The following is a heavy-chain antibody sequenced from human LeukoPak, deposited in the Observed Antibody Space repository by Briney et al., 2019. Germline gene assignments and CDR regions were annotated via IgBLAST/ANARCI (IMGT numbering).Heavy chain of an antibody. D-gene: IGHD2-8*01. CDR2: ISYDGRQN. CDR1: GFTFSTYA. V-gene: IGHV3-30*04. J-gene: IGHJ4*02. Sequence: GGSLRLSCAASGFTFSTYAMNWVRQAPGKRLEWVAVISYDGRQNYYADSVKGRFTISRDNSKNTLYLQMNSLRDEDSAAYYCARVYLERLTAGYFDHWGQGTWVTVS. CDR3: ARVYLERLTAGYFDH.